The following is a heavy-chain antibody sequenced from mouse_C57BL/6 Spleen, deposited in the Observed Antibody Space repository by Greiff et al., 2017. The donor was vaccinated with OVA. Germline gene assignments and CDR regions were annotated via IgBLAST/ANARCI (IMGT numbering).Heavy chain of an antibody. D-gene: IGHD2-3*01. Sequence: QVQLQQSGAELVKPGASVKMSCKASGYTFTSYWITWVTQRPGQGLEWIGDIYPGSGSTNYNEKFKSKATLTVDTSSSTAYMQLSSLTSEDSAVYYCAREMDYLDYWGQGTTLTVSS. CDR1: GYTFTSYW. CDR2: IYPGSGST. V-gene: IGHV1-55*01. J-gene: IGHJ2*01. CDR3: AREMDYLDY.